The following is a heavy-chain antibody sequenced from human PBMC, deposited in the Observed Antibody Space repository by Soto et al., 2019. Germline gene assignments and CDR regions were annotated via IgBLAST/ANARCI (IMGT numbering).Heavy chain of an antibody. CDR3: ARAAYSGDGLDV. V-gene: IGHV3-7*04. CDR2: IKEDGSEK. D-gene: IGHD5-18*01. Sequence: DVQLVESGGGLVQPGGSLRLSCAAYRFTFSNYWMTWVRQAPGKGLEWVANIKEDGSEKSHVDSVKGRFTISRDNAKNSLYLQMTSLRAEDTAVYYCARAAYSGDGLDVWGQGTTVTVS. J-gene: IGHJ6*02. CDR1: RFTFSNYW.